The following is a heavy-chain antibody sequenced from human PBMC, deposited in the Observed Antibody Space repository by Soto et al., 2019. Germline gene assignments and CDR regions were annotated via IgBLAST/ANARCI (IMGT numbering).Heavy chain of an antibody. V-gene: IGHV3-23*01. Sequence: GGSLRLSCAASGFTFSSYAMSWVRQAPGKGLEWVSAISGSGDSTYYADSVKGRFTISRDNSKNTLYLQMNGLRAEDTAVYYCAKAPQYSSSSLLDYWGQGTLVTVSS. CDR3: AKAPQYSSSSLLDY. J-gene: IGHJ4*02. CDR1: GFTFSSYA. CDR2: ISGSGDST. D-gene: IGHD6-6*01.